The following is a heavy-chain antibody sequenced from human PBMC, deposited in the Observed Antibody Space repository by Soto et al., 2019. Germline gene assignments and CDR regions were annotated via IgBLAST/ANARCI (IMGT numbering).Heavy chain of an antibody. Sequence: QLQLQESGSGLVKPSQTLSLTCAVSGGSISSGGSSWSWIRQPPGKGLECIGYIYHSGSTSYNPSLKSRVTRAVDRSKNQFSLKVSSVTAADTAVYYCARAGDSSGPVALGYWGQGTLVTVSS. J-gene: IGHJ4*02. CDR2: IYHSGST. CDR3: ARAGDSSGPVALGY. D-gene: IGHD6-19*01. CDR1: GGSISSGGSS. V-gene: IGHV4-30-2*01.